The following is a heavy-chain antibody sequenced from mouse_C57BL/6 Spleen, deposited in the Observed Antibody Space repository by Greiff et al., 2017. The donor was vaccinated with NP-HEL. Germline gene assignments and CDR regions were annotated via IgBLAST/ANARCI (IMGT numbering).Heavy chain of an antibody. J-gene: IGHJ1*03. CDR2: IYPGDGDT. Sequence: QVQLKQSGPELVKPGASVKISCKASGYAFSSSWMNWVKQRPGKGLEWIGRIYPGDGDTNYNGKFKGKATLTADKSASTAYMQLSSLTSGDSAVYFCARSGYSNYGNWYFDDWGKGTTVTVSS. CDR3: ARSGYSNYGNWYFDD. D-gene: IGHD2-5*01. V-gene: IGHV1-82*01. CDR1: GYAFSSSW.